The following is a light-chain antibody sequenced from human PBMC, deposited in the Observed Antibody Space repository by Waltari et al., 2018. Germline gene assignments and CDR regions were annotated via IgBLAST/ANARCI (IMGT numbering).Light chain of an antibody. CDR3: QQYDDLPLT. V-gene: IGKV1-33*01. CDR2: DAS. J-gene: IGKJ4*01. CDR1: QDISKY. Sequence: DIQMTQSPSSLSASVGARVTITCRASQDISKYLNWYQQIPGEAPKLLISDASKLETGVSSRFSGSGSGTDFRFTISSLHPEDIATYYCQQYDDLPLTFGGGTKVEIK.